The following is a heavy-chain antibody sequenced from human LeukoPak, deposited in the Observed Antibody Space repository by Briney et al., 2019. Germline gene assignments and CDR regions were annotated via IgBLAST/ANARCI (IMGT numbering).Heavy chain of an antibody. J-gene: IGHJ3*02. CDR2: ISWNSGSI. Sequence: GGSLRLSCAASGFTFDDYAMHWVRQAPGKGLEWVSGISWNSGSIGYADSVKGRFTISRDNAKNSLYLQMNSLRAEDTAVYYCAKDPNGDYIGTFDIWGQGIMVTVSS. CDR3: AKDPNGDYIGTFDI. CDR1: GFTFDDYA. D-gene: IGHD4-17*01. V-gene: IGHV3-9*01.